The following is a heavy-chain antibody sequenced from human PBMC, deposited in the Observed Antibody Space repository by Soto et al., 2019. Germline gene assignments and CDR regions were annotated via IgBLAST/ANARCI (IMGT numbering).Heavy chain of an antibody. D-gene: IGHD2-15*01. CDR1: GDTFTSYG. J-gene: IGHJ5*02. V-gene: IGHV1-18*01. CDR3: ARDAGYCSGGSCYSGWFDP. CDR2: ISAYNGNT. Sequence: QVQLVQSGAEVKKPGASVKVSCKASGDTFTSYGISWVRQAPGQGLEWMGWISAYNGNTNYAQKLQGRVTMTTDTSTSTAYMELRSLISDATAVYYCARDAGYCSGGSCYSGWFDPWGQGTLVTVAS.